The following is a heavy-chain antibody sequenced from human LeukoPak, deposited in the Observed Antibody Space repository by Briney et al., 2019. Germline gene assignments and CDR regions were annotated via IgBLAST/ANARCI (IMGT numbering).Heavy chain of an antibody. J-gene: IGHJ6*03. CDR3: ARASYYYYYLDV. Sequence: SETLSLTCAVYGGSFSGYYWSWIRQPPGKGLEWIGEINHSGSTNYNPSLKSRVTISVDTSKNQSSLKLSSVTAADTAVYYCARASYYYYYLDVWGKGTTVTVSS. CDR1: GGSFSGYY. CDR2: INHSGST. V-gene: IGHV4-34*01.